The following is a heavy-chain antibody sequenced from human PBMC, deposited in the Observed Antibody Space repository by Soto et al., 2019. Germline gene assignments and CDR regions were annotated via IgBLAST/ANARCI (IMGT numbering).Heavy chain of an antibody. Sequence: SVKVSCKASGYNFISHHISWVRQAPGQGLEWMGGIIPIFGTANYAQKFQGRVTITADESTSTAYMELSSLRSEDTAVYYCARGSYDFWSGYYSDPHPNWFDPSGQGTLVTVSS. D-gene: IGHD3-3*01. J-gene: IGHJ5*02. CDR1: GYNFISHH. CDR2: IIPIFGTA. CDR3: ARGSYDFWSGYYSDPHPNWFDP. V-gene: IGHV1-69*13.